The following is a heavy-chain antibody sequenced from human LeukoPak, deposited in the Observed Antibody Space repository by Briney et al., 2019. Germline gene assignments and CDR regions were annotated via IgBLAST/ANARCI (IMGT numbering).Heavy chain of an antibody. D-gene: IGHD1-14*01. CDR1: GFTFSSYA. V-gene: IGHV3-23*01. CDR3: AKATGYLL. Sequence: GSLRLSCAASGFTFSSYAMSWVRQAPGKGLEWVSTISNSDGSTYYADSVKGRFTISRDNSENTLYLQMNSLRAEDTAVYYCAKATGYLLWGQGTLVTVSS. CDR2: ISNSDGST. J-gene: IGHJ4*02.